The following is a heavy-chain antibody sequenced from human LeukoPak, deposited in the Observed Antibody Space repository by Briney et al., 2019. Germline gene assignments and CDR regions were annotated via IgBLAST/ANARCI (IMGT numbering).Heavy chain of an antibody. J-gene: IGHJ4*02. CDR1: GGSISSSSYY. CDR3: ARHRPPMVRGVISDY. Sequence: SETLSLTCTVSGGSISSSSYYWGWIRQPPGKGLEWIGSIYYSGSTYYNPSLKSRVTISVDTSKSLFSLKLSSVTAADTAVYYCARHRPPMVRGVISDYWGQGTLVTVSS. D-gene: IGHD3-10*01. V-gene: IGHV4-39*01. CDR2: IYYSGST.